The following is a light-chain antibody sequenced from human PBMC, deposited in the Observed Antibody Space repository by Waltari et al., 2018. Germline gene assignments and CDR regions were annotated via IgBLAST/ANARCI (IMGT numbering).Light chain of an antibody. V-gene: IGLV3-21*02. CDR3: QVWDTASDEYV. J-gene: IGLJ1*01. Sequence: SYVLTQPPSVSVAPGQTARITCGGNNIGSKSVHWYQQRSGQAPLLVVYDDSDRPSGIPERVSGSKSGNTATLTINSVEAGDEADYYCQVWDTASDEYVFGPGTKVTVL. CDR2: DDS. CDR1: NIGSKS.